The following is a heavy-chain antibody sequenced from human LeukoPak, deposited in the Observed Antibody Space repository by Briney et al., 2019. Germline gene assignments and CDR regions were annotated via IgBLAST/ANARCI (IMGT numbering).Heavy chain of an antibody. V-gene: IGHV4-30-4*08. CDR3: ARAGDIVVVPALNWFDP. Sequence: TSQTLSLTCTVSGGSISSGDYYWSWIRQPPGKGLEWIGCIYYSGSTYYNPSLKSRVTISVDTSKNQFSLKLSSVTAADTAVYYCARAGDIVVVPALNWFDPWGQGTLVTVSS. D-gene: IGHD2-2*01. J-gene: IGHJ5*02. CDR1: GGSISSGDYY. CDR2: IYYSGST.